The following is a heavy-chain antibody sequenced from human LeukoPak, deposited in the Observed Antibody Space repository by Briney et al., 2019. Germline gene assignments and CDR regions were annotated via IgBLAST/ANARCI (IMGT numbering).Heavy chain of an antibody. CDR1: GFTFSSYG. CDR3: AKAYSGSSYYFDY. V-gene: IGHV3-30*18. CDR2: ISYDGSNK. J-gene: IGHJ4*02. Sequence: PGRSLRLSCAASGFTFSSYGMHWVRQAPGKGLEWVAVISYDGSNKYYADSVKGRSTISRDNSKNTLYLQMNSLRAEDTAVYYCAKAYSGSSYYFDYWGQGTLVTVSS. D-gene: IGHD1-26*01.